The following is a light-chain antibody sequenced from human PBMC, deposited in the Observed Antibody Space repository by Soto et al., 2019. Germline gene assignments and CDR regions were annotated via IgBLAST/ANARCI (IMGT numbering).Light chain of an antibody. Sequence: SVLTQPPSASGTPGQMVTISCSGSSSNIGSNTVNWYQQLPGTAPKLLIYSNNQRPSGVPDRFSGSKSGTSASLAISGLQSEDEADYYCAAWDDSLNGPYVFGTGTKVTV. CDR2: SNN. J-gene: IGLJ1*01. V-gene: IGLV1-44*01. CDR1: SSNIGSNT. CDR3: AAWDDSLNGPYV.